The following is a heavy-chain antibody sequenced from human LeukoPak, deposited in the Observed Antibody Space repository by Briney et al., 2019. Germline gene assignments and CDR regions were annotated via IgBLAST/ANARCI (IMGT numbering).Heavy chain of an antibody. J-gene: IGHJ3*02. CDR2: ISYDGSNK. CDR1: GFTFSSYA. Sequence: PGGSLRLSCAASGFTFSSYAMHWVRQAPGKGLEWVAVISYDGSNKYYADSVKGRFTISRDNSKNTLYLQMNSLRAEDTAVYYCASLDSSGPRGAFDIWGQGTMVTVSS. D-gene: IGHD3-22*01. CDR3: ASLDSSGPRGAFDI. V-gene: IGHV3-30*14.